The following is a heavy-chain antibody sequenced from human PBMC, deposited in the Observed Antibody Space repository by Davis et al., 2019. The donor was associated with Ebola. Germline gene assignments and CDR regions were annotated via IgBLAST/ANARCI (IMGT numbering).Heavy chain of an antibody. J-gene: IGHJ2*01. CDR3: ARPWGSEDLIDWWYFDL. D-gene: IGHD3-9*01. CDR1: GFTFSSYS. V-gene: IGHV3-21*04. Sequence: GESLKISCVASGFTFSSYSMNWVRQAPGKGLEWVSSISSSSSYIYYADSVKGRFTISRDNAKNSLYLQMNSLRAEDTAVYYCARPWGSEDLIDWWYFDLWGRGTLVTVSS. CDR2: ISSSSSYI.